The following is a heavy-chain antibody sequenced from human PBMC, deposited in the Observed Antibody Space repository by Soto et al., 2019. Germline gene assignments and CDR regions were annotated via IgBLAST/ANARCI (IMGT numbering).Heavy chain of an antibody. CDR3: ARSGVTPFDY. CDR1: GGSISSGGYY. CDR2: IYYSGST. V-gene: IGHV4-31*03. Sequence: PSETLSLTCTLSGGSISSGGYYWSWIRQHPGKGLEWIGYIYYSGSTYYNPSLKSRVTISVDTSKNQFSLKLSSVTAADTAVYYCARSGVTPFDYWGQGTLVTVSS. D-gene: IGHD3-3*01. J-gene: IGHJ4*02.